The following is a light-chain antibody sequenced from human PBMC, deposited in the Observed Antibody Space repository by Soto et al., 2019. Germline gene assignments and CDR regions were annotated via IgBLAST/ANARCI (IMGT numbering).Light chain of an antibody. CDR2: DAS. CDR3: QQRSNWPWT. CDR1: QSVRSY. V-gene: IGKV3-11*01. Sequence: IVLTQSPATLSVSPGERATLSCRASQSVRSYLAWYQQKPGQAPRLLIYDASNRATGIPDRFSGSASGTDFTLAISRLEPEDFAVYYCQQRSNWPWTFGQGTKVDIK. J-gene: IGKJ1*01.